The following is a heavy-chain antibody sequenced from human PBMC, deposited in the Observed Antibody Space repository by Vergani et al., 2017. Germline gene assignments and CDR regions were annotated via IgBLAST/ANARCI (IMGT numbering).Heavy chain of an antibody. V-gene: IGHV3-48*04. D-gene: IGHD3-3*01. CDR1: GFTFSSYS. CDR2: ISSSSSTI. J-gene: IGHJ4*02. CDR3: ARGAYDFWSGYRFITPGAFDY. Sequence: EVQLVESGGGLVQPGGSLRLSCAASGFTFSSYSMNWVRQAPGKGLEWVSYISSSSSTIYYADSVKGRFTISRDNAKNSLYLQMNSLRAEDTAVYYCARGAYDFWSGYRFITPGAFDYWGQGTLVTVSS.